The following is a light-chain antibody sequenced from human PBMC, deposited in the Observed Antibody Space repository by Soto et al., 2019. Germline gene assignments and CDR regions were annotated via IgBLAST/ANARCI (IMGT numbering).Light chain of an antibody. V-gene: IGKV3-11*01. CDR1: KSIGRY. CDR2: DAY. CDR3: QQRNNWPPRGT. Sequence: ENALTQTPATLSVYPKDRATLSCRASKSIGRYLAWYQQKPGQATRLLIYDAYKRATGIPARFSGSGSMTDFTLNIYSLDREDYAVYFCQQRNNWPPRGTFGQGTKVDIK. J-gene: IGKJ1*01.